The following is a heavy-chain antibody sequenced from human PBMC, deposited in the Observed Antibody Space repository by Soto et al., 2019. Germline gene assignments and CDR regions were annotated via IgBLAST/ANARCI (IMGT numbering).Heavy chain of an antibody. CDR2: FHSSGAT. J-gene: IGHJ4*01. CDR1: GGSISSADYY. D-gene: IGHD3-10*01. Sequence: SETLSLTCTVSGGSISSADYYWSWIRQPPGKGLEWIGYFHSSGATYKDPSLKSRVTISVDTSKNQISLKLDSVTAADTAVYYCASIWFGDFDYWGHGTLVT. CDR3: ASIWFGDFDY. V-gene: IGHV4-30-4*01.